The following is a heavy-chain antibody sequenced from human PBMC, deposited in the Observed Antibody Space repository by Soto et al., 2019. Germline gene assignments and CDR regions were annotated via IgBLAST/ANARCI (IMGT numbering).Heavy chain of an antibody. J-gene: IGHJ4*02. CDR1: GFTFSSHA. D-gene: IGHD2-8*02. CDR2: ISFDGSNK. CDR3: XXXXXXXXXXXWCPFDF. V-gene: IGHV3-30-3*01. Sequence: QVHLAESGGGVVQPGRSLRLSCVASGFTFSSHAVHWVRQAPGKGLEWVAVISFDGSNKHYADSVKGRFTISRDNSXXTXXXXXXXXXXXXXXXXXXXXXXXXXXXXXWCPFDFWGQGTLVTVSS.